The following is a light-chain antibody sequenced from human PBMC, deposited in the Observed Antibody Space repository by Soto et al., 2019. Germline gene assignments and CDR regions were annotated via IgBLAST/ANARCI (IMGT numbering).Light chain of an antibody. J-gene: IGKJ3*01. CDR3: QQYGSSPQT. CDR2: GAS. V-gene: IGKV3-20*01. CDR1: QSVSSSY. Sequence: EIVLTQSPGTLSLSPGERVTLSCRASQSVSSSYLAWYQQKTGQAPRLLIYGASSRATGILDRFSGSGSGTDFTLTISRLEPEDFAVYYCQQYGSSPQTFGPGTKVDIK.